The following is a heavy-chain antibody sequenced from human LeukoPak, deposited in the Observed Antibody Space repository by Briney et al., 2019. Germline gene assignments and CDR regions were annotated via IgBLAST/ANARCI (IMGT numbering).Heavy chain of an antibody. D-gene: IGHD6-19*01. CDR1: GYTFTDYY. Sequence: ASVKVSFKASGYTFTDYYIHWVRQAPGQGLEWMGWINPYSGSTHFAPNFQGRVTMTRDTSISTAYTELSGLTPDDTAVYYCARDHIALVGTYFDYWGQGTLVTVSS. CDR2: INPYSGST. V-gene: IGHV1-2*02. J-gene: IGHJ4*02. CDR3: ARDHIALVGTYFDY.